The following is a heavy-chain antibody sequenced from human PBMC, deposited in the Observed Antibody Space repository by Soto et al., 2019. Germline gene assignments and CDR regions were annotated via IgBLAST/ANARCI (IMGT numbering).Heavy chain of an antibody. V-gene: IGHV4-39*01. Sequence: QLQLQESGPGLVKPSETLSLTCTVSGGSISSSSYYWGWIRQPPGKGLEWIGSIYYSGSTYYNPSRKSRVTISVDTSKNQFSLKLSSVTAADTAVYYCIVYSNYVNWFDPWGQGTLVTVSS. CDR2: IYYSGST. D-gene: IGHD4-4*01. J-gene: IGHJ5*02. CDR1: GGSISSSSYY. CDR3: IVYSNYVNWFDP.